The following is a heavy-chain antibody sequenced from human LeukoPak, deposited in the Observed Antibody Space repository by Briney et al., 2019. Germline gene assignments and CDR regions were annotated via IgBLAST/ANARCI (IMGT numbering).Heavy chain of an antibody. CDR1: GFTFNTFN. CDR3: ARGHYDVLAASYKWTPDY. V-gene: IGHV3-21*01. D-gene: IGHD3-9*01. CDR2: ITSGGDYT. Sequence: EPGGSLRLSCAASGFTFNTFNMNWLRQAPGKGLEWVSSITSGGDYTYYADSVKGRFTTSRDNAKNSLSLQLNSLRVEDTAVYYSARGHYDVLAASYKWTPDYWGQGTLVTVSS. J-gene: IGHJ4*02.